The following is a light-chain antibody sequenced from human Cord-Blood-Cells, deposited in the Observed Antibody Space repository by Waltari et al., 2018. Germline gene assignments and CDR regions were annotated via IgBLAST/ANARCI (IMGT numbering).Light chain of an antibody. CDR1: SSDVGGYNY. V-gene: IGLV2-14*03. CDR3: SSYTSSSTWV. Sequence: QSALTQPASVSGSPGQSITISCTGTSSDVGGYNYVSWYQQHPGKAPKLMIYDVSNRPSGVSNRFSGSKSGNTASLTISGLQAEDEAEYYCSSYTSSSTWVVGGGTKLTVL. CDR2: DVS. J-gene: IGLJ3*02.